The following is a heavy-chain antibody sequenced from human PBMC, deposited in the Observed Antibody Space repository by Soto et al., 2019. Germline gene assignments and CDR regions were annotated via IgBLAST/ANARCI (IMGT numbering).Heavy chain of an antibody. Sequence: QVQLVESGGGVVQPGRSLRLSCAASGFTFSSYGMHWVRQAPGKGLEWVAVISYDGSNKYYADSVKGRFTISRDNSKNTLFPQMNSLRAEDTAVYYCAKGAPTVVTPHWYFDLWGRGTLVTVSS. CDR3: AKGAPTVVTPHWYFDL. CDR1: GFTFSSYG. D-gene: IGHD2-15*01. CDR2: ISYDGSNK. V-gene: IGHV3-30*18. J-gene: IGHJ2*01.